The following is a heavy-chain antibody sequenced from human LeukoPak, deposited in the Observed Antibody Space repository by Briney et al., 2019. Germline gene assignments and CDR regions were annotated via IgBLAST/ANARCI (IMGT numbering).Heavy chain of an antibody. V-gene: IGHV3-7*05. CDR3: ARDARTAMTKGGRDY. CDR1: GFTFSTSW. Sequence: GGSLRLSCVASGFTFSTSWMNWVRQAPGKGLEWVANIKGDGSVQSYVDSVKGRFTISRDNAKNSLYLQMNSLRAEDTAVYYCARDARTAMTKGGRDYWGQGTLVTVSS. D-gene: IGHD5-18*01. CDR2: IKGDGSVQ. J-gene: IGHJ4*02.